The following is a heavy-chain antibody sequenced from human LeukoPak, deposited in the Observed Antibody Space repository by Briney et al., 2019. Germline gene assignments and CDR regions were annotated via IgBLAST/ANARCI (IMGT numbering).Heavy chain of an antibody. CDR3: VSRACTITACYVASWRCFDH. CDR1: GLTFSRYW. Sequence: GGSLRLSCEASGLTFSRYWLTWVRQAPGKGLEWVANINEGGSEKNYVDSVKGRFTISRDNAKSSLYLQKNNLRDDDTAVYHCVSRACTITACYVASWRCFDHWGQGTPVTVSS. V-gene: IGHV3-7*03. J-gene: IGHJ4*02. D-gene: IGHD2-2*01. CDR2: INEGGSEK.